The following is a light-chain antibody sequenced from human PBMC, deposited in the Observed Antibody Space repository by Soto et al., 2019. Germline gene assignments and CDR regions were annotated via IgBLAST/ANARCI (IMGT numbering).Light chain of an antibody. CDR3: HQRINWPRT. CDR1: QSVSSQ. Sequence: EIVLTQSPATLSLSPGERASLSCRTSQSVSSQLAWYQQKPGQAPRLLIYDASNTATGVPARFSGSGSGTDFTLTISSLEPEDFGVYYCHQRINWPRTFGQGTKLEIK. CDR2: DAS. J-gene: IGKJ2*01. V-gene: IGKV3-11*01.